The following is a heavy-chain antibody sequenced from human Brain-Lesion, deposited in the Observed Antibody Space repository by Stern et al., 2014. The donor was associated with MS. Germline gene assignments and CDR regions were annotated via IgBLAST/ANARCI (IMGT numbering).Heavy chain of an antibody. CDR3: AREGVKLSGDGGGYYHDY. V-gene: IGHV4-59*01. J-gene: IGHJ4*02. D-gene: IGHD1-26*01. CDR2: IFRRGST. CDR1: GGSINGYY. Sequence: QLQLQESGPGLLKSSEILSITCTFSGGSINGYYWSWIRQSPGKGLEWVGHIFRRGSTNYNPSLKSRATRSVDTSKHHFSLKLTSVTAADTAVYYCAREGVKLSGDGGGYYHDYWGQGTLVTVSS.